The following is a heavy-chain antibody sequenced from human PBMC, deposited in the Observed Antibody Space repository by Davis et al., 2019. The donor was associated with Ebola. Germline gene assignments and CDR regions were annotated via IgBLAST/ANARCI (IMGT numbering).Heavy chain of an antibody. Sequence: SETLSLTCSVSDGSITSTSYYWAWIRQSPGKQLEWIGSIDYSGTTYYNPSLKSRVILSLDTSKDQISLNVRSVTAADTAVYYCARSFYAVAGAIPVLNFDSWGQGTLVTVSS. CDR1: DGSITSTSYY. CDR2: IDYSGTT. D-gene: IGHD2-21*01. J-gene: IGHJ4*02. V-gene: IGHV4-39*01. CDR3: ARSFYAVAGAIPVLNFDS.